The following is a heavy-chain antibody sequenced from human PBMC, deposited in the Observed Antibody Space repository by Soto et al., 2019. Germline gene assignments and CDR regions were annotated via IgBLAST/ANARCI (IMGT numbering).Heavy chain of an antibody. CDR1: GFTFSDYY. CDR2: ISSSGSTI. Sequence: VGSLRLSCAASGFTFSDYYMSWIRQAPGKGLEWVSYISSSGSTIYYADSVKGRFTISRDNAKNSLYLQMNSLRAEDTAVYYCARDPLHVIMDYWGQGTLVTVSS. CDR3: ARDPLHVIMDY. D-gene: IGHD3-10*01. V-gene: IGHV3-11*01. J-gene: IGHJ4*02.